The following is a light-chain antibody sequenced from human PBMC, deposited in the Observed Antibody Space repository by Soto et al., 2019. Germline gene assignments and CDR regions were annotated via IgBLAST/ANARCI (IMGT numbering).Light chain of an antibody. J-gene: IGKJ4*02. CDR2: GAS. Sequence: ELVITQSPATLSVCPGEGATLACRASQCVSSNLAWYQQKPGQAPRLLILGASTRATGIPARFSGSGSGTEFSLSISALQSEDFAIYYCQQYSNWPLTFGGGTKVDIK. CDR1: QCVSSN. CDR3: QQYSNWPLT. V-gene: IGKV3-15*01.